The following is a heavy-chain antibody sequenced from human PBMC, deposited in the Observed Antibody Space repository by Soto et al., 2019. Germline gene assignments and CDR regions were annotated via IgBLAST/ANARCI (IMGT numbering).Heavy chain of an antibody. CDR3: AKGVRSSGYQSYYGMDV. CDR2: ISYDGSNK. D-gene: IGHD3-22*01. Sequence: GGSLRLSCAASGFTFSSYGMHWVRQAPGKGLEWVAVISYDGSNKYYADSVKGRFTISRDNSKNTLYLQMNSLRAEDTAVYYCAKGVRSSGYQSYYGMDVWGQGTTVTVSS. V-gene: IGHV3-30*18. J-gene: IGHJ6*02. CDR1: GFTFSSYG.